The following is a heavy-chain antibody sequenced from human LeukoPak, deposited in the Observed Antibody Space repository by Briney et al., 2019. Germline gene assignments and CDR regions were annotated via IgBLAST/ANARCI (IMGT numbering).Heavy chain of an antibody. J-gene: IGHJ2*01. Sequence: GGSLRLSCSAPGFTFTSYTMHWVRQAPGKGLEYVSTISNNGGSTYYADSVKGRFTISRDNSKNTLYLQMSSLRVEDTPLYYCVKPSYGVHYRFFDLWGRGTLVTVSS. CDR1: GFTFTSYT. D-gene: IGHD4-17*01. CDR3: VKPSYGVHYRFFDL. CDR2: ISNNGGST. V-gene: IGHV3-64D*06.